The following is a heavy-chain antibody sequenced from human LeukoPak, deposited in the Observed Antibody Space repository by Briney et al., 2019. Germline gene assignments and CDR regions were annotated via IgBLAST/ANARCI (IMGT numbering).Heavy chain of an antibody. CDR1: GFTFSNYY. J-gene: IGHJ4*02. CDR3: AKSGQAAAGTSPGY. D-gene: IGHD6-13*01. Sequence: HPGGSLRLSCAVSGFTFSNYYFNWVRQAPGEGLEWVSTISASGGSTYYSDSVKGRFTISRDNSKNTLYLQMNSLRAEDTAVYYCAKSGQAAAGTSPGYWGQGTLVTVSS. V-gene: IGHV3-23*01. CDR2: ISASGGST.